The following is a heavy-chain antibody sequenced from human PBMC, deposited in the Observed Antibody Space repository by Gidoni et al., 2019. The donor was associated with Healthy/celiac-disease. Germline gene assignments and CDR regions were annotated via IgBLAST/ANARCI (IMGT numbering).Heavy chain of an antibody. CDR2: ISSSSSYI. J-gene: IGHJ6*02. CDR3: ARYQTSGWENYYYYGMDV. D-gene: IGHD6-19*01. CDR1: GFTFSSYS. Sequence: EVQLVESGGGLVKPGGSLRLSCAASGFTFSSYSRNWVRQAPGKGLEWVSSISSSSSYIYYADSVKGRFTISRDNAKNSLYLQMNSLRAEDTAVYYCARYQTSGWENYYYYGMDVWGQGTTVTVSS. V-gene: IGHV3-21*01.